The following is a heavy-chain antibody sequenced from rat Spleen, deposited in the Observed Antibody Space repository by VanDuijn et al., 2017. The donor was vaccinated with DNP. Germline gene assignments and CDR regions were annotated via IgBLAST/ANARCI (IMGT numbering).Heavy chain of an antibody. CDR1: GFTFSNYW. CDR2: ITSSGGST. J-gene: IGHJ3*01. V-gene: IGHV5-31*01. D-gene: IGHD1-8*01. Sequence: EVQLVETGGDLVQPGRSLKLSCVASGFTFSNYWMTWIRQVPGRGLEWVASITSSGGSTYYRDSVKDRFTISRDDAESTLYLQMDSLKSEDTATYYCTTDTSVAPFGYWGQGTLVTVSS. CDR3: TTDTSVAPFGY.